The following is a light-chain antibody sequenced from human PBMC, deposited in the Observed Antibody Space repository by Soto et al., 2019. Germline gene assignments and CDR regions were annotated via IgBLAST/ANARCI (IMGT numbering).Light chain of an antibody. Sequence: EILMTQSPATLSVSPGETATLSCRASQSVSTKLAWYQQKPGQAPRLIINGASTRATGVPDRFSGWGSGTEFTLTISSLQSEDFAVYYCQQYHNWPPITFGQATRLEIK. V-gene: IGKV3-15*01. CDR1: QSVSTK. CDR3: QQYHNWPPIT. J-gene: IGKJ5*01. CDR2: GAS.